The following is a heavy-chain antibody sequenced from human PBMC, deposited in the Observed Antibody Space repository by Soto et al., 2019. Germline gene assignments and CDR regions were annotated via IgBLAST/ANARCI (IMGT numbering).Heavy chain of an antibody. CDR3: ARHSGGYPPYYYMDV. Sequence: SETLSLTCTVSGGSISSSSYYWGWIRQPPGKGLEWIGSIYYSGSTYYNPSLKSRVTISVDTSKNQFSLKLSSVTAADTAVYYCARHSGGYPPYYYMDVWGKGTTVTVSS. V-gene: IGHV4-39*01. J-gene: IGHJ6*03. CDR1: GGSISSSSYY. D-gene: IGHD3-22*01. CDR2: IYYSGST.